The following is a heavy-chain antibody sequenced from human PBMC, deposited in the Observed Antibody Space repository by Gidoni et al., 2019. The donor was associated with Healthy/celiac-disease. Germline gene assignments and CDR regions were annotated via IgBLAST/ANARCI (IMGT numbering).Heavy chain of an antibody. CDR1: GYTFTSYA. V-gene: IGHV1-3*01. CDR2: INAGNGNT. J-gene: IGHJ6*03. Sequence: QVKLVQSGAEAKKPGASVKVSCKAAGYTFTSYAMHWVRQAPGQRLEWMGWINAGNGNTKYSQKFQGRVTITRDTSASTAYMALSSLRSEDTAVYYCARGLDSSSYHYYYMDVWGKGTTVTVSS. CDR3: ARGLDSSSYHYYYMDV. D-gene: IGHD6-6*01.